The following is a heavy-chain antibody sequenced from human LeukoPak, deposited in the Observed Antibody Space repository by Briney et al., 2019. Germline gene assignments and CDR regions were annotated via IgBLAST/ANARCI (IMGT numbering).Heavy chain of an antibody. J-gene: IGHJ5*02. Sequence: SETLSLTCTVSGGSISSYYWSWIRQPPGKGLEWIGSIYYSGSTYYNPSLKSRVTISVDTSKNHFSLKLSSVTAADTAVYYCATYSSSWYGGGNWFDPWGQGTLVTVSS. CDR1: GGSISSYY. D-gene: IGHD6-13*01. CDR2: IYYSGST. V-gene: IGHV4-59*05. CDR3: ATYSSSWYGGGNWFDP.